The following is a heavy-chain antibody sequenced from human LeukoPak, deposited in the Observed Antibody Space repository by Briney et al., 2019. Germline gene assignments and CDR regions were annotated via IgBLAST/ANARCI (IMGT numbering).Heavy chain of an antibody. D-gene: IGHD3-16*02. CDR3: ARDRMITFGGVIVRGDAFDI. CDR2: IYHSGST. J-gene: IGHJ3*02. CDR1: GYSISSGYY. Sequence: EASETLSLTCTVSGYSISSGYYWGWIRQPPGKGLEWIGSIYHSGSTYYNPSLKSRVTISVDTSKNQFSLKLSSVTAADTAVYYCARDRMITFGGVIVRGDAFDIWGQGTMVTVSS. V-gene: IGHV4-38-2*02.